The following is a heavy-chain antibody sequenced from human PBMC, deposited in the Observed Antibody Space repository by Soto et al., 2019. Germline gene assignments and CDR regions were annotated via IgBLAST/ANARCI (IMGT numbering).Heavy chain of an antibody. Sequence: AGGSLRLSCAASGFTFSSYSMNWVRQAPGKGLEWVSSISSSSSYIYYADSVKGRFTISRDNAKNSLYLQMNSLRAEDTAVYYCARALRYFDWLLVSAFGIWGQGTMVTVSS. CDR1: GFTFSSYS. CDR2: ISSSSSYI. CDR3: ARALRYFDWLLVSAFGI. V-gene: IGHV3-21*01. J-gene: IGHJ3*02. D-gene: IGHD3-9*01.